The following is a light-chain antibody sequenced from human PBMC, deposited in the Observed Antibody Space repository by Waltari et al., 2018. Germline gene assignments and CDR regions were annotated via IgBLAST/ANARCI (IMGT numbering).Light chain of an antibody. CDR3: SSYTGSNTFV. Sequence: QAALTQPPSVSGSPGQSVTISCTGTSSDIGGFDYVSWYQQHPGKAPKLMIYDVSKLPSGVAGRVSGSKSGNTASLTISGLQAEDEADYYCSSYTGSNTFVFGSGTKLTVL. J-gene: IGLJ6*01. V-gene: IGLV2-11*01. CDR2: DVS. CDR1: SSDIGGFDY.